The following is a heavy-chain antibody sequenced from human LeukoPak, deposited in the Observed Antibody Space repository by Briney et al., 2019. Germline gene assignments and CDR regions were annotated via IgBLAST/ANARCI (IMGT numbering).Heavy chain of an antibody. CDR1: GYTFTNSY. CDR3: ARIRDGYNDAYDL. V-gene: IGHV1-46*01. D-gene: IGHD5-24*01. J-gene: IGHJ3*01. Sequence: EASVKVSCKASGYTFTNSYIHWVRQAPGQVLEWMGLINPDGGNTNYAQNFQGRVTLTRDTSTSTVYMELSSLRSEDTAIYYCARIRDGYNDAYDLWGQGTAVTVPS. CDR2: INPDGGNT.